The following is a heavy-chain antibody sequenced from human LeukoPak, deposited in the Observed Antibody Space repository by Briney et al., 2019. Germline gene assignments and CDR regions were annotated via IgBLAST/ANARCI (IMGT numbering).Heavy chain of an antibody. Sequence: SQTLSLTCTVSGGSISSGDYYWSWIRQPPGKGLEWIGYIYYSGSTYYNLSLKSRVTISVDTSKNQFSLKLSSVTAADTAVYYCARDGEAANYGMDVWGQGTTVTVSS. CDR3: ARDGEAANYGMDV. J-gene: IGHJ6*02. CDR2: IYYSGST. CDR1: GGSISSGDYY. V-gene: IGHV4-30-4*01. D-gene: IGHD2-15*01.